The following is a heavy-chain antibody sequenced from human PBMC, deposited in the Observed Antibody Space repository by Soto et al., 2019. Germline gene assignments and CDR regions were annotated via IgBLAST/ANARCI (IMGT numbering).Heavy chain of an antibody. CDR1: GYTFSSYGTTYG. J-gene: IGHJ5*02. D-gene: IGHD2-15*01. CDR2: ISSYNGNT. V-gene: IGHV1-18*01. Sequence: QVLLVQSGAEVKKPGASVKVSCKSSGYTFSSYGTTYGISWVRQAPGQGLEWMGWISSYNGNTNYAQKFQGRVTMTKDTSTSTAYMELRRLRSDDTAVYYCARYCSGGSCYHNWFDPWGQGTLVTVSS. CDR3: ARYCSGGSCYHNWFDP.